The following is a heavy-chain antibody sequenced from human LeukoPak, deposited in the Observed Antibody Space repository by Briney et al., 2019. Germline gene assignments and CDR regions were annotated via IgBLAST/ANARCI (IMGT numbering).Heavy chain of an antibody. Sequence: SETLSLTCTVSGGSISSYYWGWIRQPPGKGLEWIGYIYYSGSTNYNPSLKSRVTISVDTSKNQFSLKLSSVTAADTAVYYCARALTEEYYFDYWGQGTLVTVSS. CDR3: ARALTEEYYFDY. D-gene: IGHD3-9*01. CDR2: IYYSGST. CDR1: GGSISSYY. J-gene: IGHJ4*02. V-gene: IGHV4-59*01.